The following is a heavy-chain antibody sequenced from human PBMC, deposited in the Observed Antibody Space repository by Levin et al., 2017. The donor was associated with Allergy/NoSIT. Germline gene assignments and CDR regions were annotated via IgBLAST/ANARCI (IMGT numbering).Heavy chain of an antibody. CDR3: ARHPYYYGSGSYFDQ. CDR1: GYIFTNFY. J-gene: IGHJ4*02. CDR2: IDPSDSDG. Sequence: GESLKISCKASGYIFTNFYIGWVRQTPGKGLEWMGIIDPSDSDGRYSLSLQGHVTFSVDKSTTTAYLQWRSLKASDTAIYYCARHPYYYGSGSYFDQWGQGTLVTVSS. V-gene: IGHV5-51*01. D-gene: IGHD3-10*01.